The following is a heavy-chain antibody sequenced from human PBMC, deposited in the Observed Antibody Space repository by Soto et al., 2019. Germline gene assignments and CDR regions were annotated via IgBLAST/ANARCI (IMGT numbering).Heavy chain of an antibody. Sequence: QVQLVESGGGLVKPGGSLRLSCAASGFTFSDYYMSWIRQAPGKGLEWVSYISSSGSTIYYADSVKGRFTISRDNAKKXLYLQMKSVRAEDTAVYYCARETLAGAGLLYGMDVWGQGTTVTVSS. CDR3: ARETLAGAGLLYGMDV. CDR2: ISSSGSTI. V-gene: IGHV3-11*01. J-gene: IGHJ6*02. D-gene: IGHD6-19*01. CDR1: GFTFSDYY.